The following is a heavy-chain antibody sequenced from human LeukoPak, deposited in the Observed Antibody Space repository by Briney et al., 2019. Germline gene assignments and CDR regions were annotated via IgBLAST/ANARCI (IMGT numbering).Heavy chain of an antibody. CDR3: ARLYGGISPLAVFNI. J-gene: IGHJ3*02. CDR1: GGSISSSSYY. V-gene: IGHV4-39*01. D-gene: IGHD3-16*01. CDR2: IYYSGST. Sequence: PSETLSLTCTVSGGSISSSSYYWGWIRQPPGKGLEWIGSIYYSGSTYYNPSLKSRVTISVDTSKNQFSLKLSSVTAADTAVYSCARLYGGISPLAVFNIGGKGTRVPVS.